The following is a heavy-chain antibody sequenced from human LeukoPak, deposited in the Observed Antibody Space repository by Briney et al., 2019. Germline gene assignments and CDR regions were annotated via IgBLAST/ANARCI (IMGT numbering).Heavy chain of an antibody. J-gene: IGHJ5*02. CDR2: INHSGST. D-gene: IGHD1-1*01. Sequence: NPSETLSLTCAVYGGSFSGYYWSWIRQPPGKGLEWIGEINHSGSTNYNPSLKSRVTISVDTSKNQFSLKLSPVTAADTAVYYCARGNGWFDPWGQGTLVTVSS. CDR1: GGSFSGYY. CDR3: ARGNGWFDP. V-gene: IGHV4-34*01.